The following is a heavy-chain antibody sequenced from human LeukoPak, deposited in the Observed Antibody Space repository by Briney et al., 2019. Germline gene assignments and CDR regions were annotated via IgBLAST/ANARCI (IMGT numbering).Heavy chain of an antibody. Sequence: GGSLRLSCAASGFTFSDYYMSWIRQAPGKGLEWVSYISSSSSYTNYADSVKGRFTISRDNVENSLYLQMNSLRAEDTAVYYCARAYYGSPFDYWGQGTLVTVSS. CDR3: ARAYYGSPFDY. J-gene: IGHJ4*02. D-gene: IGHD3-10*01. CDR2: ISSSSSYT. CDR1: GFTFSDYY. V-gene: IGHV3-11*06.